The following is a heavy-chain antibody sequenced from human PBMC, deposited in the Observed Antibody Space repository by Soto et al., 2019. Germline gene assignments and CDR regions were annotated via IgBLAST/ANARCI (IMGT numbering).Heavy chain of an antibody. V-gene: IGHV3-23*01. D-gene: IGHD1-1*01. CDR3: AKDKPGTTAFDI. Sequence: GGSLRLSCAGSGFTFMSHAIIFFRQAPGKGLEWVSAISESGGSTYYADSVKGRFTISRDNSKNTLYLQMNSLRAEDTAAYYCAKDKPGTTAFDIWGRGTLVTVSS. CDR1: GFTFMSHA. J-gene: IGHJ3*02. CDR2: ISESGGST.